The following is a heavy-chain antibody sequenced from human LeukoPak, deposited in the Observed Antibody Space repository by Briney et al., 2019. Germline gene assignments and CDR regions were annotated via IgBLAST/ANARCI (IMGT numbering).Heavy chain of an antibody. Sequence: SGGSLRLSCAASGFTFSSYAMSWVRQAPGKGLEWVSAISGSGGSTYYADSVKGRFTISRDNSKNTLYLQMNSLRAEDTAVYYCAKIPYCSSTSCSKDDAFDIWGQGTMVTVSS. CDR1: GFTFSSYA. V-gene: IGHV3-23*01. J-gene: IGHJ3*02. CDR3: AKIPYCSSTSCSKDDAFDI. CDR2: ISGSGGST. D-gene: IGHD2-2*01.